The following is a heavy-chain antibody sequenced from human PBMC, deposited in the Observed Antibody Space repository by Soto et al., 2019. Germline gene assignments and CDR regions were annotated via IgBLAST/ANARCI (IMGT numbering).Heavy chain of an antibody. CDR2: LSGSGGNT. D-gene: IGHD3-22*01. CDR3: AKWTGYYYDRSTYYYYFDY. V-gene: IGHV3-23*01. CDR1: GFRFSSFA. Sequence: GGSLRLSCAASGFRFSSFAMSWVRQAPGKXLEWVSALSGSGGNTYYADSVKGRFTISRDNPENTLYLQMNSLRAEDTAVYYCAKWTGYYYDRSTYYYYFDYWGQGTLVTVSS. J-gene: IGHJ4*02.